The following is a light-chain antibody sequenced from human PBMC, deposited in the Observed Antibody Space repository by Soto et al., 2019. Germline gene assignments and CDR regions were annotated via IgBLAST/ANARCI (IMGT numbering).Light chain of an antibody. Sequence: PGERFRVCCSATQSVSSSYLTWYQQKPGQAPRLLIYGASTRATSIPARFSGSGSGTDFTLTISSLQPEDFAVYYCQQDYTLSMTFGQGTKV. J-gene: IGKJ1*01. V-gene: IGKV3D-7*01. CDR3: QQDYTLSMT. CDR1: QSVSSSY. CDR2: GAS.